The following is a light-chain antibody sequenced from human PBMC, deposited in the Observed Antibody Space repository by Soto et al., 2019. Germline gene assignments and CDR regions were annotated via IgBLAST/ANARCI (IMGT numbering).Light chain of an antibody. Sequence: EIQLTQSPSTLSASLGDRVTITCRASQSISSWLAWYQQKPGKAPKLLIYDASSLASGVPSRFSGSGSGTEFTLTITSLQPDDFATYYCQQYNSYPWTFGQGTKVDIK. V-gene: IGKV1-5*01. J-gene: IGKJ1*01. CDR3: QQYNSYPWT. CDR1: QSISSW. CDR2: DAS.